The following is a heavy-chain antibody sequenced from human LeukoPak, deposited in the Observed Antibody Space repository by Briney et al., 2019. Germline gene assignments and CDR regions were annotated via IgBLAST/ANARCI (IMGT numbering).Heavy chain of an antibody. CDR3: ARAYYDFWSGYWSTYYYMDV. CDR2: IYYSGST. CDR1: GGSISTYY. Sequence: PSETLSLTCTVSGGSISTYYWSWIRQPPGKGLEWIGYIYYSGSTNYNPSLKSRVTISVDTSKNQFSLKLSSVTAADTAVYYCARAYYDFWSGYWSTYYYMDVWGKGTTVTVSS. J-gene: IGHJ6*03. D-gene: IGHD3-3*01. V-gene: IGHV4-59*01.